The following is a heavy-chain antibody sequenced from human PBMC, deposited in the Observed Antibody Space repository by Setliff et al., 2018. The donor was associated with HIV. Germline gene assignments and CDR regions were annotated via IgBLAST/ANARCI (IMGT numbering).Heavy chain of an antibody. V-gene: IGHV4-38-2*01. CDR1: GYSISSAYY. D-gene: IGHD5-18*01. CDR3: ARTLRAAAMGYFDY. J-gene: IGHJ4*02. CDR2: IYYSGSA. Sequence: LSLTCAVSGYSISSAYYWGWIRQPPEKGLEWIGYIYYSGSAYYNPSLKSRVTISLDTSKNQFSLKLTSVTAADTAVYYCARTLRAAAMGYFDYWGQGTLVTVSS.